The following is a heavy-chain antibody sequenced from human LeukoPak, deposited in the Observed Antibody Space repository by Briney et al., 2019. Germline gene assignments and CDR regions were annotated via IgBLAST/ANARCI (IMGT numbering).Heavy chain of an antibody. D-gene: IGHD3-10*01. CDR2: IYTSGST. Sequence: PSETLSLTCTVSGGSFSSYYWSWIRQPPGKGLEWIGYIYTSGSTNYNPSLKSRVTISVDTSKNQFSLKLSSVTAADTAVYYCARRVTMVRGYWFDPWGQGTLVTVSS. V-gene: IGHV4-4*09. CDR1: GGSFSSYY. CDR3: ARRVTMVRGYWFDP. J-gene: IGHJ5*02.